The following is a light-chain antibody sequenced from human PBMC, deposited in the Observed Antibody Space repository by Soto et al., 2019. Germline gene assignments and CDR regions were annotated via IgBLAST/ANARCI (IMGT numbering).Light chain of an antibody. J-gene: IGKJ1*01. CDR3: QQYGSWT. CDR2: GTS. Sequence: EIVLTQSPGTLSVSPGERATLSCRASQTISSNNLAWYQQKPGQAPSLLIYGTSSRATGIPDRFSGSGSGTDFTLTISRLELEDSAIYYCQQYGSWTFGQGTKVEI. V-gene: IGKV3-20*01. CDR1: QTISSNN.